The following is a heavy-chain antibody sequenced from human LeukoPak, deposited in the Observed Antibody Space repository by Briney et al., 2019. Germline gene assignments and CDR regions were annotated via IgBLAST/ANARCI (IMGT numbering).Heavy chain of an antibody. CDR2: MKEDGSEK. Sequence: GGSLRLSCAASGFTFSTYWMSWVRQAPGKGLEWVANMKEDGSEKNYVDSVKGRFTTSRDNAKNSLYLQMNSLRGEDTAVYYCARDKASSGRPAIFDYWGQGALVTVSS. CDR1: GFTFSTYW. V-gene: IGHV3-7*03. D-gene: IGHD6-19*01. CDR3: ARDKASSGRPAIFDY. J-gene: IGHJ4*02.